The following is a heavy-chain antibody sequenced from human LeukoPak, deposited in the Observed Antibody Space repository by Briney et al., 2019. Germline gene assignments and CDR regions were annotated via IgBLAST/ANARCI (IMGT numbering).Heavy chain of an antibody. D-gene: IGHD3-22*01. V-gene: IGHV3-30*02. CDR3: AKDKSDSSGYSFDY. J-gene: IGHJ4*02. Sequence: AGGSLRLSCAASGFSFSTYGMHWVRQGPGKGLEWVAFIRYDGSNKYYADSVKGRFTISRDNFKNTLYLQMNSLRAEDTAIYYCAKDKSDSSGYSFDYWGRGTLVTVSS. CDR2: IRYDGSNK. CDR1: GFSFSTYG.